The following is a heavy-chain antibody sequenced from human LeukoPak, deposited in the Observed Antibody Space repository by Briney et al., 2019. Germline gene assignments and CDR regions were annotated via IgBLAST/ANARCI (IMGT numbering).Heavy chain of an antibody. Sequence: ASVKVSCKASGYTFTGYYMHWVRQAPGQGLEWMGWINPNSGGTNYAQKFQGRVTMTRDTSISTAYMELSRLRSDDTAVYYCARGCSGDSCYSDYYYYGMDVWGQGTTVTVSS. CDR2: INPNSGGT. V-gene: IGHV1-2*02. D-gene: IGHD2-15*01. J-gene: IGHJ6*02. CDR3: ARGCSGDSCYSDYYYYGMDV. CDR1: GYTFTGYY.